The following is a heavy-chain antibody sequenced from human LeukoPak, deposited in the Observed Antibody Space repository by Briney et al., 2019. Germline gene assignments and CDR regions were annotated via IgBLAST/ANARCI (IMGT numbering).Heavy chain of an antibody. D-gene: IGHD5-18*01. CDR3: ARRGWTGGYTYAAFDI. CDR2: IHPSGSA. V-gene: IGHV4-34*01. J-gene: IGHJ3*02. Sequence: PSETLSLTCAVYGGSFSHYYWSWIRQPPGKGLEWIGEIHPSGSADYNPSLKSRVTISVDTSKNQFSLKLTSVSAADTAMYYCARRGWTGGYTYAAFDIWGQGTMVTVSS. CDR1: GGSFSHYY.